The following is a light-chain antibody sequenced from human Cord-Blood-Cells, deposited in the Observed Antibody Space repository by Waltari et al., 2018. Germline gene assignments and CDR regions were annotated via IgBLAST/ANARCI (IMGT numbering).Light chain of an antibody. CDR1: QSVLYSSNHKKY. Sequence: DIVMTQSPDSLAVSLGERATINCKSSQSVLYSSNHKKYLAWYQQKPGQPPKLLIYWASTRESGVPDRFSGSGSGTDFTLTISSLQAEDVAVYYCQQYYSTPWTFGQGTKVEIK. CDR2: WAS. CDR3: QQYYSTPWT. J-gene: IGKJ1*01. V-gene: IGKV4-1*01.